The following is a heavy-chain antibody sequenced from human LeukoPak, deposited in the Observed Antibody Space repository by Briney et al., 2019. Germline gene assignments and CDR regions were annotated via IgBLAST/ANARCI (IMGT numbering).Heavy chain of an antibody. CDR2: IYYSGST. V-gene: IGHV4-59*08. CDR3: ASGSYYFDY. CDR1: GGSLTRYH. D-gene: IGHD1-26*01. J-gene: IGHJ4*02. Sequence: SETLSLTCTVSGGSLTRYHWGWIRQPPGKALEWIGYIYYSGSTKYNPSLKSRATISVDTSKNQFSLKLSSVTAADTAVYYCASGSYYFDYWGQGTLVTVSS.